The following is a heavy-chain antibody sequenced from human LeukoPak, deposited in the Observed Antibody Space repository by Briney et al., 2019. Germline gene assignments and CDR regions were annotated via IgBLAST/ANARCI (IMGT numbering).Heavy chain of an antibody. Sequence: ASVKVSCKASGYTFTGYYVHWVRQAPGQGLEWMGWINPNSGGTNYAQKFQGRVTMTRDTSISTAYMELSRLRSDDTAVYYCARDYYDSSGYDAFDIWGQGTMVTVSS. CDR3: ARDYYDSSGYDAFDI. D-gene: IGHD3-22*01. CDR1: GYTFTGYY. J-gene: IGHJ3*02. V-gene: IGHV1-2*02. CDR2: INPNSGGT.